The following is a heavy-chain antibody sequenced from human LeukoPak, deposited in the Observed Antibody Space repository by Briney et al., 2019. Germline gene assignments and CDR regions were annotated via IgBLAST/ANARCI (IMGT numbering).Heavy chain of an antibody. CDR2: INHSGST. CDR1: GGSFSGYY. Sequence: SETLSLTCAVYGGSFSGYYWSWIRQPPGKGLEWIGEINHSGSTNYNPSLKSRVTISVDTSKNQFSLKLSSVTAADTAVYYCARGRTDVLLWFGKLLNPNWFDPWGQGTLVTVSS. CDR3: ARGRTDVLLWFGKLLNPNWFDP. J-gene: IGHJ5*02. D-gene: IGHD3-10*01. V-gene: IGHV4-34*01.